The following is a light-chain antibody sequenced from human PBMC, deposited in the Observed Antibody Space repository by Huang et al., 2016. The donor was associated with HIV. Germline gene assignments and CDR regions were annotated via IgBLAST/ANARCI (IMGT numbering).Light chain of an antibody. J-gene: IGKJ4*01. CDR2: DAS. CDR3: QQHSNWPLT. V-gene: IGKV3-11*01. CDR1: QSVSSY. Sequence: EIVLTQSPATLSLSPGERVTLSCRASQSVSSYLAWYQQKPGQAPRLLINDASNRATDIPARFSGSGSGTDFTLTISSLEPEDFAVYYCQQHSNWPLTFGGGTKVEIK.